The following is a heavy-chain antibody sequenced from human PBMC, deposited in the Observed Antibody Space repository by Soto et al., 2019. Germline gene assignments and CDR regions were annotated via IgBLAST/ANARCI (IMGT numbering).Heavy chain of an antibody. CDR3: AAETAMAYRYGMDV. D-gene: IGHD5-18*01. J-gene: IGHJ6*02. Sequence: QMQLVQSGPEVKKPGTSVKVSCKASGFTFTSSAVQWVRQARGQRLEWIGWIVVGSGNTNYAQKFQERVTITRDMXXSTAYMELSSLRSEDTAVYYCAAETAMAYRYGMDVWGQGTTVTVSS. CDR1: GFTFTSSA. CDR2: IVVGSGNT. V-gene: IGHV1-58*01.